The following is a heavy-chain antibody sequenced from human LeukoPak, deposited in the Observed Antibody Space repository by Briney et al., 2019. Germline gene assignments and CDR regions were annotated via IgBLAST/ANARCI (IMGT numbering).Heavy chain of an antibody. CDR2: IYYSGST. CDR3: ARAAAYSSSWPFDY. V-gene: IGHV4-59*01. Sequence: SETLSLTCTVSGGSISSYYWSWIRQPPGKGLEWIGYIYYSGSTNYNPSLKSRVTISVDTSKNQFSLKLSSVTAADTAVYYCARAAAYSSSWPFDYWGQGTLVTVSS. D-gene: IGHD6-13*01. J-gene: IGHJ4*02. CDR1: GGSISSYY.